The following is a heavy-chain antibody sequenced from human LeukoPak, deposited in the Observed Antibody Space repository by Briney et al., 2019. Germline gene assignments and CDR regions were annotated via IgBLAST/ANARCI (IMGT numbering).Heavy chain of an antibody. CDR3: ARGRSGSHPHYFDC. V-gene: IGHV3-7*02. D-gene: IGHD1-26*01. CDR2: IKQDGSEK. Sequence: GGSLRLSCAASGFTFSSYWMSWVRQAPGKGLEWVANIKQDGSEKYYVDSVKGRFTISRDNAKNSLHLQMNSLRAEDTAVYYCARGRSGSHPHYFDCWGQGTLVTVSS. CDR1: GFTFSSYW. J-gene: IGHJ4*02.